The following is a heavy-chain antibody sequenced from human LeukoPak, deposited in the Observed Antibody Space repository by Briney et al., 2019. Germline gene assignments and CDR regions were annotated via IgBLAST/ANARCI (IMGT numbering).Heavy chain of an antibody. V-gene: IGHV3-20*04. CDR3: ARENDSSGYHYIDY. Sequence: GGSLRLSCAASGFTFDDYGMSWVRQAPGKGLEWVSGINWNGGSTGYADSVKGRFTISRDDAKNSLYLQMNSLRAEDTAVYYCARENDSSGYHYIDYWGQGTLVTVSS. CDR2: INWNGGST. CDR1: GFTFDDYG. D-gene: IGHD3-22*01. J-gene: IGHJ4*02.